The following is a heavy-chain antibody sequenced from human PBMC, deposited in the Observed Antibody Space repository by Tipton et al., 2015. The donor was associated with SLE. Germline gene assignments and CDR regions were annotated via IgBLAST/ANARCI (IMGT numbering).Heavy chain of an antibody. J-gene: IGHJ3*02. CDR1: GGSVSSGCYY. Sequence: TLSLTCTVSGGSVSSGCYYWIWFRQPPGKGLEWIGYIYTSGSTNYNPSLKSRVTISIDKSKNQFSLNLTSVTAADTAVYYCARNEQWLVLPGACDIWGKGTRVTVSS. CDR3: ARNEQWLVLPGACDI. V-gene: IGHV4-61*01. CDR2: IYTSGST. D-gene: IGHD6-19*01.